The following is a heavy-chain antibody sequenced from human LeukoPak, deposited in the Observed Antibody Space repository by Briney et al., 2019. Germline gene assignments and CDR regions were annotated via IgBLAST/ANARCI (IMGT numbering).Heavy chain of an antibody. V-gene: IGHV1-24*01. CDR1: GYTLTELS. CDR2: SDPEDGET. Sequence: ASVKVSCKVSGYTLTELSMHWVRQAPGKGLEWMGGSDPEDGETIYAQKFQGRVTMTEDTSTDTAYMELSSLRSEDTAVYYCATVRSVTIFGVATIGWFDPWGQGTLVTVSS. CDR3: ATVRSVTIFGVATIGWFDP. J-gene: IGHJ5*02. D-gene: IGHD3-3*01.